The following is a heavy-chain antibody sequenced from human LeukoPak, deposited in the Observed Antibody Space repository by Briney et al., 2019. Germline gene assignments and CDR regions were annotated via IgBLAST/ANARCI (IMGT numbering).Heavy chain of an antibody. V-gene: IGHV4-59*01. Sequence: SETLSLTCTVSGGSISGYYWSWIRQPPGKGLEWIGYIYDSGSTNYNPSLKSRVTISVDTSKNQFSLKLSSVTAADMAVYYCARVGGTNYYYYGMDVWSQGTTVTVSS. J-gene: IGHJ6*02. CDR1: GGSISGYY. CDR2: IYDSGST. D-gene: IGHD3-10*01. CDR3: ARVGGTNYYYYGMDV.